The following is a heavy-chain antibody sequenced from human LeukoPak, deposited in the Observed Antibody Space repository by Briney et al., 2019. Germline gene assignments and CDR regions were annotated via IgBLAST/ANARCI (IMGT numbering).Heavy chain of an antibody. CDR3: AGGPTVYGMDV. V-gene: IGHV5-51*01. D-gene: IGHD2-15*01. CDR2: IYPGDSHT. Sequence: GESLKISCKDSGYSFTNYWIGWVRQMPGKGLEWMGIIYPGDSHTRYSLSFQGQVTISADKSIGTAYLQWSSLKASDTAIYYCAGGPTVYGMDVWGQGTTVTVSS. J-gene: IGHJ6*02. CDR1: GYSFTNYW.